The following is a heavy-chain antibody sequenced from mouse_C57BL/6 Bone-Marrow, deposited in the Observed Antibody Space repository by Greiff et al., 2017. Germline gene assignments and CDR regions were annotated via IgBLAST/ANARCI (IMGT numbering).Heavy chain of an antibody. CDR3: ARQESY. CDR2: IDPSDSYT. Sequence: QVQLQQPGAELVKPGASVKLSCTASGFTFTSYWMQWVKQKPGQGLEWIGVIDPSDSYTYYNQKFKGKATITVDTSSSTVYMQLSSLTSEDSAVYYCARQESYWGQGTTLTVSS. J-gene: IGHJ2*01. V-gene: IGHV1-50*01. CDR1: GFTFTSYW.